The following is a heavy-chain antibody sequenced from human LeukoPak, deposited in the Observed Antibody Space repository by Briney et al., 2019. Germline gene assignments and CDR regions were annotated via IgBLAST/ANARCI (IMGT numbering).Heavy chain of an antibody. Sequence: SETLSLTCSVSGDSISSSGYYWGWIRQPPGKGLEWIGSMYYGGNTYYNASLKCRVTISVDTSKNLFSLKLNSVTAADTGVYYCARSKNGKCDYWGQGTLVTVSS. CDR3: ARSKNGKCDY. J-gene: IGHJ4*02. CDR1: GDSISSSGYY. CDR2: MYYGGNT. D-gene: IGHD1-26*01. V-gene: IGHV4-39*07.